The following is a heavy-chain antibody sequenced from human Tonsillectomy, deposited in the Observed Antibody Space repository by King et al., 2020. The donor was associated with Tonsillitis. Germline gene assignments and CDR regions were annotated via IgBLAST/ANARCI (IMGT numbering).Heavy chain of an antibody. CDR1: GYTFTNYG. V-gene: IGHV1-18*01. J-gene: IGHJ4*02. Sequence: VQLVESGGEVKKPGDSVKVSCKASGYTFTNYGIAWVRQAPGQGLEWMGWISGYTGNTKYAQNVQGRVTMTTDTSTSTASMELRILRSDDTAMYYCARSGDHWNSDMGYWGQGTLVTVSS. D-gene: IGHD1-7*01. CDR2: ISGYTGNT. CDR3: ARSGDHWNSDMGY.